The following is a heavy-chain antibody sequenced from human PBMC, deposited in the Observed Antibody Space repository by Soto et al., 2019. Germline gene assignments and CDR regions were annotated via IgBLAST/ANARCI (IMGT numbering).Heavy chain of an antibody. CDR3: ASANHQVVHECCDP. D-gene: IGHD2-2*01. V-gene: IGHV1-8*02. J-gene: IGHJ5*02. CDR2: MNPNSGGA. CDR1: GYDFTSYH. Sequence: QVHLVQSGAEVKRPGASVKVSCKASGYDFTSYHINWVRQAAGQGLEWMGWMNPNSGGAGYAQKCRGRVTMTSDNAISTAYMEPASVKSDDAAVYSCASANHQVVHECCDPWGQATGVTVSS.